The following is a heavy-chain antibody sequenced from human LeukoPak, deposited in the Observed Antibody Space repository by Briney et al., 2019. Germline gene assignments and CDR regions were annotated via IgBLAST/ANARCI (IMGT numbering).Heavy chain of an antibody. CDR3: VRHSRVVAFDY. CDR1: GVSISNHY. V-gene: IGHV4-59*08. D-gene: IGHD2-15*01. Sequence: SETLSLTCTVSGVSISNHYSSWIRQPPGKGLEWIGYIYYTGNTNYNPSLKSRVTISEDTSKNQVSLKLSSVTAADRAVYYCVRHSRVVAFDYWGQGNLVTVSS. CDR2: IYYTGNT. J-gene: IGHJ4*02.